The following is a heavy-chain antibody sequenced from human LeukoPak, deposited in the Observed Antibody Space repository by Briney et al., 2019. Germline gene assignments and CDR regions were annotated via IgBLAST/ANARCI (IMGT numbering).Heavy chain of an antibody. J-gene: IGHJ4*02. CDR2: IISSGSTI. Sequence: PGGSLRLSCAASGFTFSSYEMNWVRQAPGKGLEWVSYIISSGSTIYYADSVKGRFTISRDNAKNSLYLQVNSLRAEDTAVYYCAREGAWDYGGRGVYFDYWGQGTLVTVSS. V-gene: IGHV3-48*03. CDR1: GFTFSSYE. CDR3: AREGAWDYGGRGVYFDY. D-gene: IGHD4-23*01.